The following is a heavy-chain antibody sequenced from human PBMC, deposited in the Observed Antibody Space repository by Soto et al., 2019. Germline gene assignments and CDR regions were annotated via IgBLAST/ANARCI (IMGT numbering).Heavy chain of an antibody. J-gene: IGHJ6*02. CDR2: IIPIFGTA. CDR1: GGTFSSYA. Sequence: SVKVSCKASGGTFSSYAISWVRQAPGQGLEWMGGIIPIFGTANYAQKFQGRVTITADESTSTAYMELSSLRSEDTAVYYCASDLPQLFHYDGMDVWGQGTTATVSS. D-gene: IGHD2-21*01. V-gene: IGHV1-69*13. CDR3: ASDLPQLFHYDGMDV.